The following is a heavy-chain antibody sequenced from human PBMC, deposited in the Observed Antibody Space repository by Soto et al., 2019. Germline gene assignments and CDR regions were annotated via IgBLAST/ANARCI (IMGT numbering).Heavy chain of an antibody. V-gene: IGHV3-23*01. CDR2: ITASGGNT. CDR3: AKCMQTYWNYDAHHI. J-gene: IGHJ3*02. D-gene: IGHD1-7*01. Sequence: GSLRLSCAASGFTFSTYSMTWVRQAPGKGLEWVAHITASGGNTYYADSVKGRFTISRDSSRSTLYLQMNSLRAEDTALYYCAKCMQTYWNYDAHHIWGQGTMVTVSS. CDR1: GFTFSTYS.